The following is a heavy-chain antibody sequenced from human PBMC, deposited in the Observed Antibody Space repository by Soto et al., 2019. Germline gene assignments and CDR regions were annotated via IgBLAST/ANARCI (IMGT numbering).Heavy chain of an antibody. J-gene: IGHJ6*02. CDR2: IYYSGST. D-gene: IGHD6-6*01. CDR1: GGSVSSGSYY. CDR3: AGVYSSSSDYYYGMDV. V-gene: IGHV4-61*01. Sequence: SETLSLTCTVSGGSVSSGSYYWSWIRQPPGKGLEWIGYIYYSGSTNYNPSLKSRVTISVDTSKNQFSLKLSSVTAADTAVYYCAGVYSSSSDYYYGMDVWGQGTTVTVSS.